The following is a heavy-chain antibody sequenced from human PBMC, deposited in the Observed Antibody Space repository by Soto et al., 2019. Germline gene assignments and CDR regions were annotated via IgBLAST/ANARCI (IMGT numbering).Heavy chain of an antibody. V-gene: IGHV2-5*02. CDR2: IYWDDDE. D-gene: IGHD3-10*01. CDR3: AHSRNLITEDAQVGDFDY. J-gene: IGHJ4*02. CDR1: GFSLNTDGEG. Sequence: QITLKESGPTQVKPTQTLTLTCSFSGFSLNTDGEGVGWVRQPPGEALEWLALIYWDDDERYSPSLKTRLTITKDPSKNPVVLIMTNMDLVDTATYYCAHSRNLITEDAQVGDFDYWGQGTLVTVSS.